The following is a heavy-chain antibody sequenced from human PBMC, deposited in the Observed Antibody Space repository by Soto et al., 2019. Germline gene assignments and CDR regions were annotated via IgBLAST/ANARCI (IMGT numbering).Heavy chain of an antibody. CDR1: GGSISSSSYY. D-gene: IGHD6-19*01. J-gene: IGHJ6*02. Sequence: SETLSLTCTVSGGSISSSSYYWGWIRQPPGKGLEWIGSIYYSGSTYYNPSLKSRVTISVDTSKNQFSLKLSSVTAADTAVYYCARVGLRDSSGWYRSSLDYYYGMDVWGQGTTVTVSS. CDR2: IYYSGST. CDR3: ARVGLRDSSGWYRSSLDYYYGMDV. V-gene: IGHV4-39*01.